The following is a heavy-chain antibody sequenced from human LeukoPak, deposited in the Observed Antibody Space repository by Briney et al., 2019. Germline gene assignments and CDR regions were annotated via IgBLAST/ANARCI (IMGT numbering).Heavy chain of an antibody. CDR3: ARDTRLDF. D-gene: IGHD2-15*01. CDR2: ISSRGSTI. CDR1: GFTFSTYE. J-gene: IGHJ4*01. V-gene: IGHV3-48*03. Sequence: GGSLRLSCAASGFTFSTYEMNWVRQAPGKALEWVSYISSRGSTIYYADSVKGRFTIFSDNAKNSLHLQMNSLRAEATAVYYCARDTRLDFWGQGTLVTVSS.